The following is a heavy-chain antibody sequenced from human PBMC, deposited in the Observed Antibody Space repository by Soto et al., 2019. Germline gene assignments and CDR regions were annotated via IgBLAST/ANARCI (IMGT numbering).Heavy chain of an antibody. CDR1: GGSISSSSYY. CDR2: IYYSGST. Sequence: QLQLQESGPGQVKPSETLSLTCTVSGGSISSSSYYWGWIRQPPGKGLEWIGSIYYSGSTYYNPSLKSRVTISVDTSKNQFSLKLSSVTAADTAVYYCAREVGIERSLGRDYWGQGTLVTVSS. V-gene: IGHV4-39*01. J-gene: IGHJ4*02. CDR3: AREVGIERSLGRDY. D-gene: IGHD1-1*01.